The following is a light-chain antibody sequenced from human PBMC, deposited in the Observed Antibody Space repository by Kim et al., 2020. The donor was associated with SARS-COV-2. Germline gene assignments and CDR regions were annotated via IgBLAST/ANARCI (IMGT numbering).Light chain of an antibody. CDR2: EVN. J-gene: IGLJ1*01. CDR3: TSYAGSNNLDV. V-gene: IGLV2-8*01. CDR1: SCDICSYIY. Sequence: QSVTLSCTGTSCDICSYIYVSWYQQHPGQAPQLMIYEVNRRPSGVPDPFCGSKSGNTASLSVSGLQAADEADYDCTSYAGSNNLDVFGTGTKVTVL.